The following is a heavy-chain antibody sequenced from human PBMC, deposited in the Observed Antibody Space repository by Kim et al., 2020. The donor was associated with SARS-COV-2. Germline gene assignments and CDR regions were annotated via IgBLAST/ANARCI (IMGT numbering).Heavy chain of an antibody. Sequence: GGSLRLSCAASGFTFSNYAMSWVRQAPGKGLEWVSALSGSGGSKSYADSVKGRFTISRDNSKNTLYLQMNSLRADDTAVYSCAKDPHYDFWSGYYFDYWGQGTLVTVSS. V-gene: IGHV3-23*01. CDR3: AKDPHYDFWSGYYFDY. CDR1: GFTFSNYA. J-gene: IGHJ4*02. D-gene: IGHD3-3*01. CDR2: LSGSGGSK.